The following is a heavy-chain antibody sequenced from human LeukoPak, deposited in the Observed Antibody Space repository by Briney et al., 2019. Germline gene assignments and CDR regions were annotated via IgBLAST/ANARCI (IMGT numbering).Heavy chain of an antibody. CDR1: GYSFTSYW. CDR2: IYPGDSYT. CDR3: ARHSRSSSSGWFDP. D-gene: IGHD6-6*01. J-gene: IGHJ5*02. V-gene: IGHV5-51*01. Sequence: GESLKISCKGSGYSFTSYWIGWVRQMPGKGLELMGIIYPGDSYTRYSPYFQGQVTISADKSISTAYLKWSSLKASDTAMYYCARHSRSSSSGWFDPWGQGTLVTVSS.